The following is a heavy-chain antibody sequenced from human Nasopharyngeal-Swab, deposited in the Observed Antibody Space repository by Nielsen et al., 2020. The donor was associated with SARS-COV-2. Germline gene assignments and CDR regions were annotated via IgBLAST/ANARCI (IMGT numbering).Heavy chain of an antibody. CDR3: ARGADSSGYSMYYFDY. Sequence: SETLSLTCTVSGGSIRSSSYYWGWIRQPPGKGLEWIGYIYYSGSTNYNPSLKSRVTISVDTSKNQFSLKLSSVTAADTAVYYCARGADSSGYSMYYFDYWGQGTLVTVSS. D-gene: IGHD3-22*01. CDR1: GGSIRSSSYY. J-gene: IGHJ4*02. CDR2: IYYSGST. V-gene: IGHV4-61*05.